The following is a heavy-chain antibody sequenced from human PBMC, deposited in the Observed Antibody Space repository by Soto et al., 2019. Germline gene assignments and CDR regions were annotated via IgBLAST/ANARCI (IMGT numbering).Heavy chain of an antibody. CDR2: IYRSGTT. D-gene: IGHD1-26*01. J-gene: IGHJ5*02. CDR3: ARADIGRCHPVFEFLLRRSFDL. V-gene: IGHV4-38-2*02. Sequence: PGKGLEWIASIYRSGTTSYNPSLKSRVTISVDPSKNQFSLMLTAVTAADTAVFFRARADIGRCHPVFEFLLRRSFDL.